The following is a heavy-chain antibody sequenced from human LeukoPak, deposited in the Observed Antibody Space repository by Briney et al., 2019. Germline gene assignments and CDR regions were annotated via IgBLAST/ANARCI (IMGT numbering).Heavy chain of an antibody. J-gene: IGHJ4*02. CDR1: GFTFSSYW. CDR3: AGGAGNIAVAGTSYDY. Sequence: GGSLRLSCAASGFTFSSYWMHWVRQAPGKGLVWVSRINSDGSSTSYADSVKGRFTISRGNSKNTLYLQMNSLRAEDTAVYYCAGGAGNIAVAGTSYDYWGQGTLVTVSS. D-gene: IGHD6-19*01. CDR2: INSDGSST. V-gene: IGHV3-74*01.